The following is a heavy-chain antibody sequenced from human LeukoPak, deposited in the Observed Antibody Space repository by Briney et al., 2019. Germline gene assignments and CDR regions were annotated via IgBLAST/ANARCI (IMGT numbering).Heavy chain of an antibody. J-gene: IGHJ3*02. Sequence: GGSLRLSCAASGFTVSSNYMSWVRQAPGKGLEWVSVIYSGGSTYYADSVKGRFTISRDNSKNTLNLQMNSLRAEDTAVYYCARARTIPNAFDIWGQGTMVTVSS. CDR3: ARARTIPNAFDI. CDR2: IYSGGST. D-gene: IGHD2-21*01. CDR1: GFTVSSNY. V-gene: IGHV3-53*01.